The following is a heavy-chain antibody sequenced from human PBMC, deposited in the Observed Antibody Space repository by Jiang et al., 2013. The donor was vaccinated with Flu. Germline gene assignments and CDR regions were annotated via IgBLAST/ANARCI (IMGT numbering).Heavy chain of an antibody. CDR2: TYYRSKWYN. CDR3: ARDPGIVAVRRYYQYSGMDV. Sequence: TLSLTCAISGDSVSSNSAAWNWIRQSPSRGLEWLGRTYYRSKWYNDYAIFVRGRMTIKADTSKNQSSLQLESVTTEDTAVYYCARDPGIVAVRRYYQYSGMDVWGQGTTVTVSS. D-gene: IGHD6-13*01. CDR1: GDSVSSNSAA. V-gene: IGHV6-1*01. J-gene: IGHJ6*02.